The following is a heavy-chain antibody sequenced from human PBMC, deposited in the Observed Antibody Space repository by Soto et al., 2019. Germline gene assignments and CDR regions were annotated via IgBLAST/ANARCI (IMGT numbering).Heavy chain of an antibody. D-gene: IGHD2-21*02. CDR3: ARTGDCGGDCYYYYFDY. V-gene: IGHV2-5*02. CDR2: IYWDDDK. Sequence: QITLMESGPTLVKPTQTLTLTCTFSGFSLSTSGVGVGWIRQPPGKALEWLAVIYWDDDKRYSPSLKSRLTITKDTSKNQVVLSMTNMDPVDTATYYCARTGDCGGDCYYYYFDYWGQGTLVTVSS. CDR1: GFSLSTSGVG. J-gene: IGHJ4*02.